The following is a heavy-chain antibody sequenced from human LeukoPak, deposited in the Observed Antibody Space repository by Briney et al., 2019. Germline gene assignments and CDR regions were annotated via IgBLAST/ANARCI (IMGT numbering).Heavy chain of an antibody. Sequence: GGSLRLSCAASGFTFSTYSMNRVRQAPGKGLEWVSYISSSSSNIYYADSVKGRFTIPRDNAKNSLYLQMNSLRAEDTAVYYCARVGSPYYYYMDVWGKGTTVTVSS. CDR1: GFTFSTYS. CDR2: ISSSSSNI. V-gene: IGHV3-48*01. J-gene: IGHJ6*03. CDR3: ARVGSPYYYYMDV.